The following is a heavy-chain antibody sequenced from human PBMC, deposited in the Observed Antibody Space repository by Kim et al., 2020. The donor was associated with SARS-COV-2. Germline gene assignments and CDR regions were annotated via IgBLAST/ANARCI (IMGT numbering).Heavy chain of an antibody. Sequence: TNFAQTFQGRGTMTRITSTSTVYMELSSLRSEDTAVYYCARDLGRRGMDVWGQGTTVTVSS. V-gene: IGHV1-46*01. CDR3: ARDLGRRGMDV. D-gene: IGHD7-27*01. J-gene: IGHJ6*02. CDR2: T.